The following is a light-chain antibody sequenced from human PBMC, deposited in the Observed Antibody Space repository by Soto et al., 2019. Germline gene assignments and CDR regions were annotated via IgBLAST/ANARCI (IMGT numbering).Light chain of an antibody. CDR2: EDN. CDR1: SGSIASNY. V-gene: IGLV6-57*04. J-gene: IGLJ2*01. CDR3: QSDESSNREVV. Sequence: NFMLTQPHSVSESPGKTVTISCTRSSGSIASNYVQWYQQRPGSAPTPVIYEDNQRPSGVPDRFSGSIDSSSNSASLTISGLKTEDEADYYCQSDESSNREVVFGGGTKVTVL.